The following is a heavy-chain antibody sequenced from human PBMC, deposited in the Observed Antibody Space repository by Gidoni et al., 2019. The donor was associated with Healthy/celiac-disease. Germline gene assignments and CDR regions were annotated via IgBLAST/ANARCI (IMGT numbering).Heavy chain of an antibody. Sequence: QVQLQESGPGLVKPSETLSLTCTVPGGSISSYYWSWIRQPAWKGLEWIGRIYTSGSTNYNPSLKSRVTMSVDTSKNQFSLKLSSVTAADTAVYYCARTYYDFWSGPHYFDYWGQGTLVTVSS. CDR1: GGSISSYY. CDR2: IYTSGST. D-gene: IGHD3-3*01. J-gene: IGHJ4*02. V-gene: IGHV4-4*07. CDR3: ARTYYDFWSGPHYFDY.